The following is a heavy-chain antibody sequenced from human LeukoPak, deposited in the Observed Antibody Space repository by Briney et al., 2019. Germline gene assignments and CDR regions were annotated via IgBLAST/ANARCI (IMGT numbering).Heavy chain of an antibody. CDR3: ARGGSCSSTSCYAILGLDP. Sequence: SETLSLTCAVYGGSFSGYYWSWIRQPPGKGLEWIGEINHSGSTNYNPSLKSRVTISVDTSKNQFSLKLSSVTAADTAVYYCARGGSCSSTSCYAILGLDPWGQGTLVTVSS. V-gene: IGHV4-34*01. CDR2: INHSGST. J-gene: IGHJ5*02. CDR1: GGSFSGYY. D-gene: IGHD2-2*01.